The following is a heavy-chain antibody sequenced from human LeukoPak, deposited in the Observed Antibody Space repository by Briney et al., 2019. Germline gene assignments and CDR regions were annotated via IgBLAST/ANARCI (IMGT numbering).Heavy chain of an antibody. CDR2: FFLKGST. D-gene: IGHD1-26*01. V-gene: IGHV4-38-2*02. CDR3: ARAPGVLDGSYYLFDY. J-gene: IGHJ4*02. Sequence: PSETLSLTCTVSGYSITSAYYWGWIRQPPGKGLEWIGSFFLKGSTYYNPSLKRRVTISVDTSKNQFSLKLTSVTAADTAMYYCARAPGVLDGSYYLFDYWGQGTLVTVSS. CDR1: GYSITSAYY.